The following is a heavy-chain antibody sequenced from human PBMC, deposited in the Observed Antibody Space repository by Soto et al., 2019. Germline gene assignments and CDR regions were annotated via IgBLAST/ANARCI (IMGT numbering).Heavy chain of an antibody. V-gene: IGHV3-30*18. J-gene: IGHJ4*02. D-gene: IGHD4-4*01. CDR3: AKRYDYRLNYFDY. Sequence: SLRLSCAASGFTFSSYGMHWVRQAPGKGLEWVAVISYDGSNKYYADSVKGRFTISRDNSKNTLYLQMNSLRAEDTAVYYCAKRYDYRLNYFDYWGQRTLVNVSS. CDR1: GFTFSSYG. CDR2: ISYDGSNK.